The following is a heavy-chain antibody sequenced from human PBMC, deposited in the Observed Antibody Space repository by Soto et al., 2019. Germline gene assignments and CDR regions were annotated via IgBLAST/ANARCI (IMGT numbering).Heavy chain of an antibody. J-gene: IGHJ1*01. Sequence: GGSLRLSCAASGFTFSSYAMSWVRQAPGKGLEWVSAISGSGGSTYYADSVKGRFSSSRDNSKNTMFLQMDSLTAEDTAIYYCASWVIALGGTGYFRHWGQGTLVTVSS. CDR1: GFTFSSYA. CDR2: ISGSGGST. CDR3: ASWVIALGGTGYFRH. D-gene: IGHD6-19*01. V-gene: IGHV3-23*01.